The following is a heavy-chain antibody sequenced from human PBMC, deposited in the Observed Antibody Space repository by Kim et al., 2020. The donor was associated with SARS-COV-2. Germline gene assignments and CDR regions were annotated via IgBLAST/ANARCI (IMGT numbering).Heavy chain of an antibody. Sequence: GGSLRLSCAASGFTFSSYDMHWVRQATGKGLEWVSAIGTAGDTYYPGSVKGRFTISRENAKNSFYLQMNSLRAGDTAVYYCARKSIAASGIRWYFDLWGRGTVVTVSS. CDR2: IGTAGDT. J-gene: IGHJ2*01. CDR1: GFTFSSYD. V-gene: IGHV3-13*04. CDR3: ARKSIAASGIRWYFDL. D-gene: IGHD6-13*01.